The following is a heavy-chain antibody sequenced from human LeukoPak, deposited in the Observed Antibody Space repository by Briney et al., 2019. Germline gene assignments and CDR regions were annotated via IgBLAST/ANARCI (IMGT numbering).Heavy chain of an antibody. CDR2: INPNGGGT. CDR1: GYTXTDYY. CDR3: AADSSGWSDDSLGI. J-gene: IGHJ3*02. Sequence: ASVKVSCKASGYTXTDYYIHGVRQAPGLGLQWMGWINPNGGGTNYEEEFRGRVTMTRDTSLSTAYMDLSSLTSDDTAVYYCAADSSGWSDDSLGIWGQGTLVTVSS. V-gene: IGHV1-2*02. D-gene: IGHD6-19*01.